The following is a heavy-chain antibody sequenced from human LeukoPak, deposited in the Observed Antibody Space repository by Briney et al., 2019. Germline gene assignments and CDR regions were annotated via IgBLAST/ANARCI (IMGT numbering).Heavy chain of an antibody. V-gene: IGHV3-21*01. CDR3: ARGLAAAGTRGPY. Sequence: GGSLRLSCAASGFTFSIYGMNWVRQAPGRGLEWVSVISGIGNRTYYADSLKGRFTISRDNAKNSLYLQMNSLRADDTAVYYCARGLAAAGTRGPYWGQGTLVTVSS. CDR1: GFTFSIYG. CDR2: ISGIGNRT. J-gene: IGHJ4*02. D-gene: IGHD6-13*01.